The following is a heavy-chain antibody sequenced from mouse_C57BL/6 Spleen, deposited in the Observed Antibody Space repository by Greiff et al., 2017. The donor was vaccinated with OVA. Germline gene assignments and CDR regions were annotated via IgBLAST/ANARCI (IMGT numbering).Heavy chain of an antibody. CDR1: GYTFTDYY. J-gene: IGHJ4*01. Sequence: VKLMESGAELVRPGASVKLSCKASGYTFTDYYINWVKQRPGQGLEWIARIYPGSGNTYYNEKFKGKATLTAEKSSSTAYMQLSSLTSEDSAVYFCARGGYGYDEEMDYWGQGTSVTVSS. CDR3: ARGGYGYDEEMDY. CDR2: IYPGSGNT. D-gene: IGHD2-2*01. V-gene: IGHV1-76*01.